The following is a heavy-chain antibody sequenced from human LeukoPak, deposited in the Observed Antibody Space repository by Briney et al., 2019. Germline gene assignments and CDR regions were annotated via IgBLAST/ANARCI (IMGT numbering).Heavy chain of an antibody. CDR2: VNSDGSST. J-gene: IGHJ2*01. Sequence: GGSLRLSCAASGFTFTNYWMHWVRQAPGKGLVWVSRVNSDGSSTTYADSVKGRFTISRDNSKNTLYLQMNSLRAEDTAVYYCARKNWAYWYFDLWGRGTLVTVSS. V-gene: IGHV3-74*01. CDR1: GFTFTNYW. CDR3: ARKNWAYWYFDL. D-gene: IGHD7-27*01.